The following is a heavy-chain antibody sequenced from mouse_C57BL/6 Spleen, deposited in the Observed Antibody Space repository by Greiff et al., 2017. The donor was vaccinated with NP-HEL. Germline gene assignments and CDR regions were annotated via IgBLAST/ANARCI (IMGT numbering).Heavy chain of an antibody. D-gene: IGHD1-1*01. Sequence: EVQLQQPGPELVRPGASVKLSCKASGYTFTNYSMNWVKQSHGQGLEWIGDINPTNGGTSYNQKFKGKATLTVDKSSSTAYMELRSLTSEDSAGYYCARYPYYGSSGWYFDGWGTGTTVTASS. CDR2: INPTNGGT. V-gene: IGHV1-26*01. CDR3: ARYPYYGSSGWYFDG. CDR1: GYTFTNYS. J-gene: IGHJ1*03.